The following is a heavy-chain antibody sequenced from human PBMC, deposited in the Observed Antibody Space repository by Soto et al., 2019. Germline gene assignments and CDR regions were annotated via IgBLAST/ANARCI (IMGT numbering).Heavy chain of an antibody. J-gene: IGHJ3*01. CDR1: GFTFSSYT. D-gene: IGHD3-3*01. CDR2: ISYDGSNK. CDR3: ARGPYDFWSGYIADAFDV. V-gene: IGHV3-30*09. Sequence: GGSLRLSCAASGFTFSSYTLHWVRQAPGKGLEWVALISYDGSNKYYADSVKGRFAISRDNSKNTLYLQMNSLRPEDTALFYCARGPYDFWSGYIADAFDVWGQGTMVTVSS.